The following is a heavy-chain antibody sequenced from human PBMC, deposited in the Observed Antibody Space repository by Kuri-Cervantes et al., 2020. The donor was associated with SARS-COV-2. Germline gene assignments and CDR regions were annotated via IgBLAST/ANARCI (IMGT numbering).Heavy chain of an antibody. CDR2: IYYSGSN. CDR3: ARDRMATLLWFGVVGAFDI. V-gene: IGHV4-30-4*01. J-gene: IGHJ3*02. CDR1: GGSISSDDYC. Sequence: SETLSLTCTVSGGSISSDDYCWSRIRQPPGKGLVWIGYIYYSGSNYYNPSLKSRVTISVDTSNNQFSLKLSSVTAADTALYYCARDRMATLLWFGVVGAFDIWGQGTMVTVSS. D-gene: IGHD3-10*01.